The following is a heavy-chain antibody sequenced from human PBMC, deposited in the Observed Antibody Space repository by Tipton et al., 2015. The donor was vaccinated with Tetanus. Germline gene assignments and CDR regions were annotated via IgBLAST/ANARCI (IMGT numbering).Heavy chain of an antibody. CDR1: GFTFSNFG. CDR3: AREVDTAMHYYFDS. D-gene: IGHD5-18*01. Sequence: SLRLSCAASGFTFSNFGMYWVRQASGKGLEWVAIISYDGRNTKYVDSVKGRFTISRDNSKNMLFLQMNGLRPDDTALYYCAREVDTAMHYYFDSWGQGTLVTVSS. J-gene: IGHJ4*02. V-gene: IGHV3-30*03. CDR2: ISYDGRNT.